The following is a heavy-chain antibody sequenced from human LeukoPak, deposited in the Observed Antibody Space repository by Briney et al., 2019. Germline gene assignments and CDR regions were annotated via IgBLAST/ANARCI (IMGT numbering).Heavy chain of an antibody. J-gene: IGHJ4*02. V-gene: IGHV4-34*01. D-gene: IGHD2-2*01. CDR2: INHSGST. Sequence: SSETLSLTCAVYGGSFSGYYWSWLRQPPGQGLEWIGEINHSGSTNYIPSLKSRVTISVDTSKNQLSLKLSAVTAADTAVYYCARAPYCSRTSCYDYWGQGTLVTVSS. CDR3: ARAPYCSRTSCYDY. CDR1: GGSFSGYY.